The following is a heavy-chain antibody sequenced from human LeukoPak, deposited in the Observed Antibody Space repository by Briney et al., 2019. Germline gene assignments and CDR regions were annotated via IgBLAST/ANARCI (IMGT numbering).Heavy chain of an antibody. CDR2: INHSGST. V-gene: IGHV4-34*01. CDR1: GGSFSGYY. D-gene: IGHD5-18*01. Sequence: PSETLSLTCAVYGGSFSGYYWTWIRQPPGKGLEWIGEINHSGSTNYNPSLKSRVTISVDTSKNQFSLKLSSVTAADTAVYYCARDTADSNAFDIWGQGTMVTVSS. J-gene: IGHJ3*02. CDR3: ARDTADSNAFDI.